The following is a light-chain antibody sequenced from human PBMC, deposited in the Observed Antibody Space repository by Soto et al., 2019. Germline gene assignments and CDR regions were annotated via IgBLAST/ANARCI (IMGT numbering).Light chain of an antibody. Sequence: EIVLTQSPGTLSLSPGERAALSCRASQSVSSSYLAWYQQKPGQAPRLLIYGASSRATGIPDRFSGSGSGTDFTLTISRLEPEDLAVYYCQQPRTIGKGKRLESK. CDR2: GAS. CDR3: QQPRT. CDR1: QSVSSSY. J-gene: IGKJ5*01. V-gene: IGKV3-20*01.